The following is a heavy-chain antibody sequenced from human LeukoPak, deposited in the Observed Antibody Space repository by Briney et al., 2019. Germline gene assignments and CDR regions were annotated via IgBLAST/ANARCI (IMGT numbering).Heavy chain of an antibody. CDR1: GFTLSNYW. CDR3: ANVAFYYGSGTYV. D-gene: IGHD3-10*01. CDR2: REKDGSAT. Sequence: GGSLRLSCTASGFTLSNYWMTWVRRAPGKGLEGGSKREKDGSATYYVDSLKGRFTVSLDNSKNTLYLQMNSLRAEDTAIYYCANVAFYYGSGTYVWGQGTLVTVSS. V-gene: IGHV3-7*03. J-gene: IGHJ4*02.